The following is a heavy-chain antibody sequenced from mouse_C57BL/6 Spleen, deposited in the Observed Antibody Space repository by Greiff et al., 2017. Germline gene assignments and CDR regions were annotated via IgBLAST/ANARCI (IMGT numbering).Heavy chain of an antibody. CDR2: IDPSDSYT. Sequence: QVQLQQPGAELVMPGASVKLSCNASGYTFTSYWMHWVKQRPGQGLEWIGEIDPSDSYTNYNQKFKGKSTLTVDKSSSTAYMQLSSLTSEDSAVYYCARGDYSRYYYAMDYWGQGTSVTVSS. CDR3: ARGDYSRYYYAMDY. CDR1: GYTFTSYW. D-gene: IGHD2-5*01. V-gene: IGHV1-69*01. J-gene: IGHJ4*01.